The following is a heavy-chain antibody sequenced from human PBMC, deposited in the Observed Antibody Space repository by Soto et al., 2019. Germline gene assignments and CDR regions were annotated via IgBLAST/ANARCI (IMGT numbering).Heavy chain of an antibody. J-gene: IGHJ6*02. V-gene: IGHV3-13*05. Sequence: GGSLRLSCAASAFTLSAYDMHWVRQPNGKGLEWVSALGAADDPYYLGSVKGRFTISRENAKNSLYLQMNNLRAGDTAVNYCARAYSGRLPRRADYNYAMDVWGQGTTVTVSS. D-gene: IGHD2-15*01. CDR3: ARAYSGRLPRRADYNYAMDV. CDR2: LGAADDP. CDR1: AFTLSAYD.